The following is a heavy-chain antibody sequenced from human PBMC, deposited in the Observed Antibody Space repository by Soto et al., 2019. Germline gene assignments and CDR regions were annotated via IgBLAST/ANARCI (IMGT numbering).Heavy chain of an antibody. CDR2: IYDSGTT. V-gene: IGHV4-30-4*01. Sequence: PSETLSLTCTVSGGSVSSGYYYWNWIRQPPGKGLEWIGYIYDSGTTYYNPSLKSRVTISVDTSKNQFSLNLNSVTAADSAVYYCARGRGDYLFDYWGQGTLVTVSS. J-gene: IGHJ4*02. CDR3: ARGRGDYLFDY. D-gene: IGHD4-17*01. CDR1: GGSVSSGYYY.